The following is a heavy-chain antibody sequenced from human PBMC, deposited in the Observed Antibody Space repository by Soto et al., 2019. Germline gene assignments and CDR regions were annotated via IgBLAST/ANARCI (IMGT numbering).Heavy chain of an antibody. CDR1: GFTFSTYS. V-gene: IGHV3-21*01. CDR3: GRPYCSGVGCYSGGGYYGMDV. CDR2: ISSTSSYI. Sequence: EVQLVESGGGLVKPGESLRLSCAVSGFTFSTYSMSWVRQAPGKGLEWVSSISSTSSYIYYADSVKGRFTISRDNAKNSLYLKMNSLGAEDTVVYSCGRPYCSGVGCYSGGGYYGMDVWGQGTTVTVSS. J-gene: IGHJ6*02. D-gene: IGHD2-15*01.